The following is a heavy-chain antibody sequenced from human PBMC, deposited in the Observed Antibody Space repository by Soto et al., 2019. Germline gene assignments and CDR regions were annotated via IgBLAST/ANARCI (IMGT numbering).Heavy chain of an antibody. J-gene: IGHJ3*02. CDR1: GYTFVSYG. Sequence: QVQLVQSGAEVKEPGASVKVSCKASGYTFVSYGISWVRQAPGQGLEWMGWISPYNGNTNYAQKFQGRVTMTTDTSTSTVYMELRSLRSDDTAVYYCSRDAQKWLVAAFDIWDQGTMVTVSS. V-gene: IGHV1-18*01. D-gene: IGHD6-19*01. CDR2: ISPYNGNT. CDR3: SRDAQKWLVAAFDI.